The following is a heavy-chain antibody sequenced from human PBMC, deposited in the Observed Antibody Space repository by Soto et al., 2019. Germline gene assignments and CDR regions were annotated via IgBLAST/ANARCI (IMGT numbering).Heavy chain of an antibody. J-gene: IGHJ6*02. CDR2: ISAYNGNT. Sequence: QVHLVQSGAEVKKPGASVKVSCKASGYTFTSYGISWVRQAPGQGLEWMGWISAYNGNTNYAQKLQGRVTMTTDTSTSTAYMELRSLRSDDTAVYYCARASSIAALYYYYGMDVWGQGTTVTVSS. CDR3: ARASSIAALYYYYGMDV. D-gene: IGHD6-6*01. V-gene: IGHV1-18*04. CDR1: GYTFTSYG.